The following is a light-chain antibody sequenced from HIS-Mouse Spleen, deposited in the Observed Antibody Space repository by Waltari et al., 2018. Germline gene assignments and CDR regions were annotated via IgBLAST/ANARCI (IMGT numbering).Light chain of an antibody. CDR1: PSVSSY. V-gene: IGKV3-11*01. CDR3: QQRSNWPPIT. CDR2: DAS. J-gene: IGKJ5*01. Sequence: DIVLTQSPATLSSSPGDRATLSCRASPSVSSYLAWYQQKPGQAPRLLIYDASNRATGIPARFSGSGSGTDFTLTISSLEPEDFAVYYCQQRSNWPPITFGQGTRLEIK.